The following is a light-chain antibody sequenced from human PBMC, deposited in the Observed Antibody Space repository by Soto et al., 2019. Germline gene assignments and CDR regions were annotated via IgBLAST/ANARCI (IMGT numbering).Light chain of an antibody. CDR1: SSDIGGYDY. CDR2: DVN. Sequence: QSALTQPASVSGSPGQSITLSYTGTSSDIGGYDYVSWYQRHPGKAPKLIIYDVNNRPSGVSNRFSGSKSGNTASLTISGLQAEDEADYYCTSYASGSSHVVFGGGTKLTAL. CDR3: TSYASGSSHVV. V-gene: IGLV2-14*01. J-gene: IGLJ2*01.